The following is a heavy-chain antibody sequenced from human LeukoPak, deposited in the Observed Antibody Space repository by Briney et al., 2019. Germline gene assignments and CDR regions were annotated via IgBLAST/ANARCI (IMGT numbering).Heavy chain of an antibody. Sequence: PSETLSLTCAVYGGSFSGYYWSWIRQPPGKGLEWIGEMNHSGSTNYNPSLKSRVTISVDTSKNQFSLKLSSVTAADTAVYYCARLTYSNNWYFRRGLDNWFDPWGQGTLVTVSS. CDR1: GGSFSGYY. V-gene: IGHV4-34*01. D-gene: IGHD6-13*01. J-gene: IGHJ5*02. CDR3: ARLTYSNNWYFRRGLDNWFDP. CDR2: MNHSGST.